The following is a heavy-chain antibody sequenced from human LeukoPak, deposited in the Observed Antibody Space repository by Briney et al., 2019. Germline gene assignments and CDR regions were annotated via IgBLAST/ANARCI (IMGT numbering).Heavy chain of an antibody. V-gene: IGHV3-66*01. CDR2: IYSGGST. D-gene: IGHD3-22*01. CDR3: ASLNDSSGYYYYYYYGMDV. J-gene: IGHJ6*02. Sequence: PGGSLRLSCAASGFTVSSNYMSWVRQAPGKGLEWVSVIYSGGSTYYADSVKGRVTISRDNYKNTLYLQMNSLRAEDTAVYYCASLNDSSGYYYYYYYGMDVWGQGTTVTVSS. CDR1: GFTVSSNY.